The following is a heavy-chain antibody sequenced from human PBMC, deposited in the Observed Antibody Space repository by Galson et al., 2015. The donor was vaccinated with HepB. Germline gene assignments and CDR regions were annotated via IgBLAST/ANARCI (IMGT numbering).Heavy chain of an antibody. CDR1: GYTFNNYG. D-gene: IGHD2-2*01. CDR2: INTYNENT. Sequence: SVKVSCKASGYTFNNYGIIWVRLAPGQGLEWMGWINTYNENTNYAHNLQGRVTMTTDTSTSTAYMELRSLRSDDTAVYYCARGALPAAKTAPADYYYYNYMDVWGKGTTVIVSS. CDR3: ARGALPAAKTAPADYYYYNYMDV. J-gene: IGHJ6*03. V-gene: IGHV1-18*01.